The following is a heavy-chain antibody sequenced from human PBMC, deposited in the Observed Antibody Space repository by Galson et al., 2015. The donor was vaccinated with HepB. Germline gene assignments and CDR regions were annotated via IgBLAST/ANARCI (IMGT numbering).Heavy chain of an antibody. D-gene: IGHD6-13*01. J-gene: IGHJ4*02. CDR1: GFTFSSYA. CDR3: ARDFTPKTAAPYFDY. V-gene: IGHV3-30-3*01. Sequence: SLRLSCAASGFTFSSYAMHWVRQAPGKGLEWVAVISYDGSNKYYADSVKGRFTISRDNSKNTLYLQMNSLRAEDTAVYYCARDFTPKTAAPYFDYWGQGTLVTVSS. CDR2: ISYDGSNK.